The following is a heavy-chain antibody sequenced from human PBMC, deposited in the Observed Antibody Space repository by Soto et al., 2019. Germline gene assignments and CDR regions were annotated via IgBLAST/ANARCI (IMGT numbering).Heavy chain of an antibody. D-gene: IGHD3-9*01. CDR2: IWYDGSNK. Sequence: PGGSLRLSCAASGFTFSSYGMHWVRQAPGKGLEWVAVIWYDGSNKYYADSVKGRFTISRDNSKNTLYLQMNSLRAEDTAVYYCARVGLRYFDGLDYWGQGTLVTVS. CDR3: ARVGLRYFDGLDY. J-gene: IGHJ4*02. CDR1: GFTFSSYG. V-gene: IGHV3-33*01.